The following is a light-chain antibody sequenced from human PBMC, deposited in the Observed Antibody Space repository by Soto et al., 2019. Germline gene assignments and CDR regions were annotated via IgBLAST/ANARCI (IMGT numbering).Light chain of an antibody. CDR1: SSDVGGYNY. CDR3: SSYRTSNTRQIV. CDR2: DVS. Sequence: QSVLTQPASVSGSPGQSITISCTGTSSDVGGYNYVSWYQHRPGKAPKLMIYDVSNRPSGVSNRFSGSKSGNTPSLSISGLQPEDEADYYCSSYRTSNTRQIVCGTGTKVTVL. J-gene: IGLJ1*01. V-gene: IGLV2-14*03.